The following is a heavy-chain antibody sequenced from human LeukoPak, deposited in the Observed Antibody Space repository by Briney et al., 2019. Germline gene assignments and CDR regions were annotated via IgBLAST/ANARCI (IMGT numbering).Heavy chain of an antibody. CDR3: ARVGYYDSSGYYSASLDV. CDR1: GGSFSGYY. J-gene: IGHJ6*04. Sequence: SETLSLTCAVYGGSFSGYYWSWIRQPPGKGLEWIGEINHSGSTNYNPSLKSRVTISVDTSKNQFSLKLSSVTAADTAVYYCARVGYYDSSGYYSASLDVWGKGTTVTVSS. CDR2: INHSGST. V-gene: IGHV4-34*01. D-gene: IGHD3-22*01.